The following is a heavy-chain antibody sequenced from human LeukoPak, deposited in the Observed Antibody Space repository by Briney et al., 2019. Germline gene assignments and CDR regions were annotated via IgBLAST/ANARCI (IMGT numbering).Heavy chain of an antibody. Sequence: PGGSLRLSCAASGFTFDDYAMHWVRQAPGKGLEWVSGISWNSGSIGYADSVKGRFTISRDNANNSLYLQMNSLRAEDTAVYYCARVLMVRGTSHAFDFWGRGTMVTVSS. J-gene: IGHJ3*01. V-gene: IGHV3-9*01. CDR2: ISWNSGSI. CDR3: ARVLMVRGTSHAFDF. D-gene: IGHD3-10*01. CDR1: GFTFDDYA.